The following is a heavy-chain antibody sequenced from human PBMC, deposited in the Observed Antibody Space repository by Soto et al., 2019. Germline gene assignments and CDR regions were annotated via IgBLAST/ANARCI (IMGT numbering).Heavy chain of an antibody. CDR2: IIPLYGTV. V-gene: IGHV1-69*06. CDR3: ATLGPARLLAS. D-gene: IGHD1-26*01. CDR1: GGTFNSYG. Sequence: SVKVSCKASGGTFNSYGISWVRQAPGQGLDWMGVIIPLYGTVNYAQKFQGRVSITADKSTSTAYMDLNSLRSDDTAVYYCATLGPARLLASWGQGTLVTVSS. J-gene: IGHJ4*02.